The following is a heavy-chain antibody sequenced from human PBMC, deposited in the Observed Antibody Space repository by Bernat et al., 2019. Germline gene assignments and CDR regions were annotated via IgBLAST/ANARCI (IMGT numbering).Heavy chain of an antibody. CDR2: FSGSGCST. D-gene: IGHD2-15*01. Sequence: EVQLLESGGGLVQPGGSLSLSCAASGFTFNSYAMSWVRRAPGQGLVWVPAFSGSGCSTYSADSVKGRFTICRDNTKKTLYLKMNSLRAEATALYYCATATGVVAPTYIAYWGQGTLVTVSS. J-gene: IGHJ4*02. CDR1: GFTFNSYA. V-gene: IGHV3-23*01. CDR3: ATATGVVAPTYIAY.